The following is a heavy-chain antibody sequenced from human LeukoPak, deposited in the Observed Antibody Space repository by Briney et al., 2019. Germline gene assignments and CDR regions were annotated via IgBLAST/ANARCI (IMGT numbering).Heavy chain of an antibody. D-gene: IGHD3-3*01. CDR3: ARDLGYDFWSGYLFPSRGNWFDP. J-gene: IGHJ5*02. V-gene: IGHV3-11*04. Sequence: PGGSLRLSCAASGFTFSDYYMSWIRQAPGKGLEWVSYISSSGSTIYYADSVKGRFTISGDNAKNSLYLQMNSLRAEDTAVYYCARDLGYDFWSGYLFPSRGNWFDPWGQGTLVTVSS. CDR1: GFTFSDYY. CDR2: ISSSGSTI.